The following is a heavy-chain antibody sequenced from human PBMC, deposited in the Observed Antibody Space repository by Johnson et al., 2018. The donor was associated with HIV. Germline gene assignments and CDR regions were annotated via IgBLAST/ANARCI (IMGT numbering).Heavy chain of an antibody. CDR3: AKDKRRDGYNSDAFVI. CDR1: GFTFDDYA. D-gene: IGHD5-24*01. V-gene: IGHV3-9*01. Sequence: VQLVESGGGLVQPGRSLRLSCAASGFTFDDYAMHWVRQAPGKGLEWVSGFSWNSGSIGYADSVKGRFTISRDNAKNSLYLQMNSLRAEDTALYYCAKDKRRDGYNSDAFVIWGQGTMVTVSS. CDR2: FSWNSGSI. J-gene: IGHJ3*02.